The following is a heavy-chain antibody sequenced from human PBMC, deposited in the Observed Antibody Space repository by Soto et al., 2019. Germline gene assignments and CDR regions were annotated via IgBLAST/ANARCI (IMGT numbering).Heavy chain of an antibody. V-gene: IGHV3-30-3*01. CDR2: ISYDGSNK. CDR1: GFTFSSYA. Sequence: QVQLVESGGGVFQTGRSLRLSCAASGFTFSSYAMHWVRQAPGKGLEWVAVISYDGSNKYYTDSVKGRFTISRDNSKNTLYLQMNSLTAEDTAVYYCARPLWRDDYNWGYFDLWGRGTLVTVSS. CDR3: ARPLWRDDYNWGYFDL. D-gene: IGHD4-4*01. J-gene: IGHJ2*01.